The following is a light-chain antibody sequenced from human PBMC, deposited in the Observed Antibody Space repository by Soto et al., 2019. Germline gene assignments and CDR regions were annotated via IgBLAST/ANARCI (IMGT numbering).Light chain of an antibody. CDR3: AAWDDSLNGVV. CDR2: SNN. J-gene: IGLJ2*01. V-gene: IGLV1-44*01. Sequence: QSVLTQPPSASGTPGQRVTISCSGSSSNIGSNTVNWYQQLPGTAPKLLIYSNNYRPSGVPDRFSGSKSGASASLAIGGLQYEDEADYYCAAWDDSLNGVVFGGGTKVTVL. CDR1: SSNIGSNT.